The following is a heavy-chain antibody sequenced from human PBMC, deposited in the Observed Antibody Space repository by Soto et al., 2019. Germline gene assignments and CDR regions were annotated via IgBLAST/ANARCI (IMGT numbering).Heavy chain of an antibody. Sequence: GGSLRLSCAASGFTFSSYEMNWVRQAPGKGLEWVSYISSSGSTIYYADSVKGRFTISRDNAKNSLYLQMNSLRAEDTAVYYCAGVVTHNAFDIWGQGTLVTVSS. CDR1: GFTFSSYE. CDR3: AGVVTHNAFDI. CDR2: ISSSGSTI. D-gene: IGHD5-18*01. V-gene: IGHV3-48*03. J-gene: IGHJ4*02.